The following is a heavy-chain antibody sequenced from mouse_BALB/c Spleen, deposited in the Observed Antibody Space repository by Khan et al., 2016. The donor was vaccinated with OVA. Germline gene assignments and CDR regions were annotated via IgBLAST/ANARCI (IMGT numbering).Heavy chain of an antibody. CDR3: ATLYGNPFAF. J-gene: IGHJ3*01. D-gene: IGHD2-1*01. CDR1: GFNIKDTY. CDR2: IDPPNDDS. V-gene: IGHV14-3*02. Sequence: EVQLQESGAELVKPGASVKLSCSASGFNIKDTYIHWMKQRPEQGLEWIGRIDPPNDDSKYGPKFQAKATLTADTSSNTAYLQLSSLTSEDTAVYYFATLYGNPFAFWGQGTLVSVSA.